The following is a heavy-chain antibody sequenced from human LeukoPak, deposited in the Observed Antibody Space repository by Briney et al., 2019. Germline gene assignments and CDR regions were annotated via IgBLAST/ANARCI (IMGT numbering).Heavy chain of an antibody. V-gene: IGHV3-30*02. Sequence: GGSLRLSCGASGFTFSSYGMHWVRQAPGKGLEWVAFIRYDGSNKYYADSVKGRFTISRDNSKNTLYLQMNSLRAEDTAVYYCARGVRIAVAGNIDYWGQGTLVTVSS. CDR1: GFTFSSYG. J-gene: IGHJ4*02. CDR3: ARGVRIAVAGNIDY. CDR2: IRYDGSNK. D-gene: IGHD6-19*01.